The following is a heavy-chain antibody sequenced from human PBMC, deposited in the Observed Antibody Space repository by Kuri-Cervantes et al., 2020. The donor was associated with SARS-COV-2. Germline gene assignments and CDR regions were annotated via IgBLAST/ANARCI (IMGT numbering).Heavy chain of an antibody. J-gene: IGHJ4*02. CDR3: GRQASDWHIDY. D-gene: IGHD3-9*01. CDR1: GYTFTGYY. CDR2: INPNSGGT. V-gene: IGHV1-2*06. Sequence: ASVKVSCKASGYTFTGYYMHWVRQAPGQGLEWMGRINPNSGGTNYAQKFQGRVTMTRDTSISTAYMELSRLRSDDTAVYYCGRQASDWHIDYWGQGTLVTVSS.